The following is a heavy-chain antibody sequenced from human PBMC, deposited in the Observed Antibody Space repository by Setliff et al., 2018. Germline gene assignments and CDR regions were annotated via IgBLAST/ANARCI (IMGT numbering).Heavy chain of an antibody. CDR2: IYSGDRST. D-gene: IGHD1-7*01. CDR1: GFTFTDYA. V-gene: IGHV3-23*03. Sequence: LRLSCAASGFTFTDYAISWVRQAPGKGLEWVSTIYSGDRSTFYTDSVKGRFIIYRDSSKNTLYMQMNSLRAEDTAVYYCAKPRVELRWGFESWGQGTLVTVSS. CDR3: AKPRVELRWGFES. J-gene: IGHJ4*02.